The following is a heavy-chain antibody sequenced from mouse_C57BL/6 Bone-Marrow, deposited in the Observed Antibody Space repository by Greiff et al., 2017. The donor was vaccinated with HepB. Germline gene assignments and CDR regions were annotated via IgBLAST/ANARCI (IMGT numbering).Heavy chain of an antibody. CDR3: ARDLTY. V-gene: IGHV3-6*01. Sequence: EVKLEESGPGLVKPSQSLSLTCSVTGYSITSGYYWNWIRQFPGNKLEWMGYISYDGSNNYNPSLKNRISITRDTSKNQFFLKLNSVTTEDTATYYCARDLTYWGQGTTLTVSS. CDR2: ISYDGSN. J-gene: IGHJ2*01. CDR1: GYSITSGYY.